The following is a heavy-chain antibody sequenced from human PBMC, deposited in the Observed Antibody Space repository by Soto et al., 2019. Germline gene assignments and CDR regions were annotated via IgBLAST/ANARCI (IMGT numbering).Heavy chain of an antibody. CDR3: ARDIKLGLAKFYYYYGMDV. V-gene: IGHV1-69*01. CDR1: GGTFSSYA. J-gene: IGHJ6*02. CDR2: IIPIFGTA. D-gene: IGHD7-27*01. Sequence: QVQLVQSGAEVKKPGSSVKVSCKASGGTFSSYAISWVRQAPGQGLEWMGGIIPIFGTANYAQKFQGRVTITADESTSTAYMELSSMRSEDTAVYYCARDIKLGLAKFYYYYGMDVWGQGTTVTVSS.